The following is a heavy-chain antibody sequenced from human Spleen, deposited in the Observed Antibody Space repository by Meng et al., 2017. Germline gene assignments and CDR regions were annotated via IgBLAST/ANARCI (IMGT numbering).Heavy chain of an antibody. J-gene: IGHJ5*02. CDR2: ISQGSGRT. V-gene: IGHV4-4*02. CDR3: VRNEGYSFGA. Sequence: QVPQQESGPGLVKPSGPLSLTCAVSGDSISSRDWWSWVRQPPGKGLEWIGEISQGSGRTNYNPSLKSRVTISLDKSKNQFSLNVNSVTAADTAVYYCVRNEGYSFGAWGQGTLVTVSS. D-gene: IGHD2-21*01. CDR1: GDSISSRDW.